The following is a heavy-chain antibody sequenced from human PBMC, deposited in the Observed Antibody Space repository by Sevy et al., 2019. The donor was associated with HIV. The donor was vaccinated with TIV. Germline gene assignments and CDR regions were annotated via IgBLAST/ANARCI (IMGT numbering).Heavy chain of an antibody. J-gene: IGHJ4*02. CDR1: GGTFSSYA. Sequence: ASLKVSCKASGGTFSSYAISWVRQAPGQGLEWMGGIIPIFGTANYAQKFQGRVTITADESTSTAYMELSSLRSEDTAVYYCARGPVGYCTNGVCYPAGFDYWGQGTLVTVSS. CDR3: ARGPVGYCTNGVCYPAGFDY. CDR2: IIPIFGTA. V-gene: IGHV1-69*13. D-gene: IGHD2-8*01.